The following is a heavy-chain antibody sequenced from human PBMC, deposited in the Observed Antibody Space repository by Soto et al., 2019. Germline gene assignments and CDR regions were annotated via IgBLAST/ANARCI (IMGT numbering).Heavy chain of an antibody. CDR2: MNPNSGNT. CDR1: GYTFTSYD. J-gene: IGHJ3*02. CDR3: AREIVVVPAATPGYDI. D-gene: IGHD2-2*01. Sequence: ASVKVSWKASGYTFTSYDINWVRQATGQGLEWMGWMNPNSGNTGYAQKFQGRVTMTRNTSISTAYMGLSSLRSEDTAVYYCAREIVVVPAATPGYDIWGQGTMVTVSS. V-gene: IGHV1-8*01.